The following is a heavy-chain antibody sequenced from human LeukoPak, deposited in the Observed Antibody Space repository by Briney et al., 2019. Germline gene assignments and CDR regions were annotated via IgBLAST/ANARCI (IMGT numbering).Heavy chain of an antibody. Sequence: PGGSLRLSCAASGFSFSSYAVSWVRQAPGKGLEWVALISGSADNTYYADSVKGRFTISRDNSKNTLYLQMNNLRAEDTAVYYCAKSGSYHSFDMWGQGTMVTISS. V-gene: IGHV3-23*01. D-gene: IGHD3-16*02. J-gene: IGHJ3*02. CDR3: AKSGSYHSFDM. CDR2: ISGSADNT. CDR1: GFSFSSYA.